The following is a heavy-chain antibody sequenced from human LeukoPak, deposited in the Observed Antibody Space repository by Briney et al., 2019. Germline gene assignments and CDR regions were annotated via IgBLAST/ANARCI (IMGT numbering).Heavy chain of an antibody. V-gene: IGHV3-72*01. CDR2: SRNRAKSYTT. CDR3: SRDATGDH. J-gene: IGHJ4*02. Sequence: GGSLTLSCAASGFTFSNFAMRWVRQAPGKGLEWVGRSRNRAKSYTTDYAASVKGRFTISRDDSKSTLYLQMNSLETEDTAVYYCSRDATGDHWGQGTLVSVSS. CDR1: GFTFSNFA.